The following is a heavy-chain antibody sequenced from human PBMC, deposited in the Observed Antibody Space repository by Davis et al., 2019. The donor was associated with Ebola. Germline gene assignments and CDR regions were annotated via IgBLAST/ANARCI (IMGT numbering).Heavy chain of an antibody. CDR2: TTVTSNHT. CDR3: ARRNWFDT. Sequence: PGRSLRPSCPASAPTFSTYSTNWVRQAPGKGLEWVSSTTVTSNHTYYAHSVKGRSTISRDNAKNPLCLQMNSLRAEDTGVHYRARRNWFDTWGQGTLVTVSS. CDR1: APTFSTYS. J-gene: IGHJ5*02. V-gene: IGHV3-21*01.